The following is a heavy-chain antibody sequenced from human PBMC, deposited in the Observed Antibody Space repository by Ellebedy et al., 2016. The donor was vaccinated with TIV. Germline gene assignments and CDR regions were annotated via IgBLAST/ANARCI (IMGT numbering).Heavy chain of an antibody. CDR3: AKRVTMVREIITYYHSAMDV. Sequence: PGGSLRLSCVGSGFTFSSYAMSWVCKAPGKGLDWVSSLRASGGSTYYADSVKGRFTISRDNSKNTLYLQMNSLRVEDTAVYYCAKRVTMVREIITYYHSAMDVWGQGTTVTVSS. CDR2: LRASGGST. V-gene: IGHV3-23*01. D-gene: IGHD3-10*01. CDR1: GFTFSSYA. J-gene: IGHJ6*02.